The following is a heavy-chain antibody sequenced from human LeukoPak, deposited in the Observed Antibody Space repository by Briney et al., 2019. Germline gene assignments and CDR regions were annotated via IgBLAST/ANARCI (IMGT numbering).Heavy chain of an antibody. J-gene: IGHJ4*02. D-gene: IGHD6-13*01. Sequence: GGSLRLSCTAFEFVLSTYWMIWVRQAPGKGLEWVANIKQDGSVTHYLDSVKGRFTIPRDNARNSFYLQMDDLRVEDTAVYYCARDQPPTAAAGTDYWGQGTLVTVSS. CDR3: ARDQPPTAAAGTDY. CDR2: IKQDGSVT. CDR1: EFVLSTYW. V-gene: IGHV3-7*01.